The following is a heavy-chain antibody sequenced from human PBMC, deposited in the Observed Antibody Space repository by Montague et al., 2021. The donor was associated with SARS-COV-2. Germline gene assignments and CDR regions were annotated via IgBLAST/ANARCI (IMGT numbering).Heavy chain of an antibody. V-gene: IGHV3-21*04. J-gene: IGHJ4*02. CDR2: ISSSSSYI. CDR3: ARGNRIAVAGTDFDY. D-gene: IGHD6-19*01. Sequence: SLRLSCAASGFTFSSYSMNWVRQAPGKGLEWVSSISSSSSYIYYADSVKGRFTISRDNAKNSLYLQMNSLRAADTAVYYCARGNRIAVAGTDFDYWGQGTLVTVSS. CDR1: GFTFSSYS.